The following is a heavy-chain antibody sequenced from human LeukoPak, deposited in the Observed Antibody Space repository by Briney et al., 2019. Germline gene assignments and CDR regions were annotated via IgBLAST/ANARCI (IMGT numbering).Heavy chain of an antibody. J-gene: IGHJ5*02. V-gene: IGHV3-21*01. Sequence: GGSLRLSCAASGFTVSSNYMSWVRQAPGKGLEWVSSISSSSSYIYYADSVKGRFTISRDNAKNSLYLQMNSLRAEDTAVYYCARDGLRDYGDYIVNWFDPWGQGTLVTVSS. CDR2: ISSSSSYI. CDR1: GFTVSSNY. CDR3: ARDGLRDYGDYIVNWFDP. D-gene: IGHD4-17*01.